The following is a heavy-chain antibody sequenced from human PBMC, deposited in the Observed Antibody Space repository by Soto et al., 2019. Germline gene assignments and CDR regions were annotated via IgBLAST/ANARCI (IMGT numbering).Heavy chain of an antibody. CDR3: ARVGYYYDSSGYYLSFDY. CDR1: GYTFTSYG. D-gene: IGHD3-22*01. CDR2: INPYNGNT. Sequence: ASVKVSCKASGYTFTSYGISWVRQAPGQGLEWMGWINPYNGNTKYAQKFQGRVTMTRNTSISTAYMELSSLRSEDTAVYYCARVGYYYDSSGYYLSFDYWGQGTLVTVSS. J-gene: IGHJ4*02. V-gene: IGHV1-8*02.